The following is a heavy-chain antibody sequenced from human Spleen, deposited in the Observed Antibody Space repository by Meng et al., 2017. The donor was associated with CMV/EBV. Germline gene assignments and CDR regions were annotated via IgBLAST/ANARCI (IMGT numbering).Heavy chain of an antibody. J-gene: IGHJ5*02. D-gene: IGHD3-10*01. CDR3: TRGRGSTHKGNWFDP. V-gene: IGHV1-3*01. CDR2: RNAGNGNR. Sequence: HWGRQAPRQRRECMLWRNAGNGNRKDSKKFQGRVTIARDTSASTAYVDLSSLRSEDTAIYYCTRGRGSTHKGNWFDPWGQGTLVTVSS.